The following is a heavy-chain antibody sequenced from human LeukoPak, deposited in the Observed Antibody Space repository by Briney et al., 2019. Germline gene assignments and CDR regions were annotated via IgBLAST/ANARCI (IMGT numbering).Heavy chain of an antibody. J-gene: IGHJ4*02. D-gene: IGHD3-3*01. CDR2: IRYDGSNK. Sequence: GGSLRLSCAASGFTFSSYGMHWVRQAPGKGLEWVAFIRYDGSNKYYADSVKGRFTISRDNSKNTLYLQMNSLRAEDTAVYYCAKDRASTYYDFWSGYYLPDYWGQGTLVTVSS. CDR1: GFTFSSYG. CDR3: AKDRASTYYDFWSGYYLPDY. V-gene: IGHV3-30*02.